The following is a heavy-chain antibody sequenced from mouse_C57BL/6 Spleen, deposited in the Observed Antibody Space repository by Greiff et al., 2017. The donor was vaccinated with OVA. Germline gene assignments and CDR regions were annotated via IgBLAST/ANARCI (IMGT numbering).Heavy chain of an antibody. V-gene: IGHV2-2*01. CDR1: GFSLTSYG. Sequence: QVQLQQSGPGLVQPSQSLSITCTVSGFSLTSYGVHWVRQSPGKGLEWLGVIWSGGSTDYNAAFISRLSISKDNSKSQVFFKMNSLQADDTAIYYCARYPSHYAMDYWGQGTSVTVSS. CDR2: IWSGGST. J-gene: IGHJ4*01. CDR3: ARYPSHYAMDY.